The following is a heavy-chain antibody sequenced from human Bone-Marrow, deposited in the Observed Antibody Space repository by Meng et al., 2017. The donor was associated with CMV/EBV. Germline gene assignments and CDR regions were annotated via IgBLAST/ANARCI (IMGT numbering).Heavy chain of an antibody. CDR1: GCSISSSSYH. J-gene: IGHJ5*02. CDR3: AREALGFGIFPSAGRWFDP. CDR2: IYYSGST. D-gene: IGHD3-3*01. Sequence: AETLSLTCTVSGCSISSSSYHWGWIRQPPGKGLEWIGSIYYSGSTYYNPSLKSRVTISVDTSKNQFSLKLSSVTAADTAVYYCAREALGFGIFPSAGRWFDPWGQGTLVTVSS. V-gene: IGHV4-39*07.